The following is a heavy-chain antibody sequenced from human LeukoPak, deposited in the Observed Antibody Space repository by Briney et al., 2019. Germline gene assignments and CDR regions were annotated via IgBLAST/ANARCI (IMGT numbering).Heavy chain of an antibody. Sequence: GGSLRLSCAASGFTFSSYAMSWVRQAPGKGLGWDSAISGSGGSTYYADSVKGRFTISRDNSKNTLYLQMNSLRAEDTAVYYCAKKMEGSGWDIDYWGQGTLVTVSS. CDR3: AKKMEGSGWDIDY. D-gene: IGHD6-19*01. J-gene: IGHJ4*02. CDR1: GFTFSSYA. V-gene: IGHV3-23*01. CDR2: ISGSGGST.